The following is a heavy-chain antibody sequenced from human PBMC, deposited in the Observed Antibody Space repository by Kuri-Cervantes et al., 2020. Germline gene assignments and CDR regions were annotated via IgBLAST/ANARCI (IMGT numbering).Heavy chain of an antibody. Sequence: GESLKISCAASGFTFSGYAMSWVRQAPGRGLEWVSGIDISGGGTYYADSVRGRFTISRDNSKGTFYLQMNNLRGEDTAVYYCAKGSSGSYWTVDSWGQGTLVTVSS. CDR1: GFTFSGYA. CDR3: AKGSSGSYWTVDS. J-gene: IGHJ4*02. V-gene: IGHV3-23*01. D-gene: IGHD1-26*01. CDR2: IDISGGGT.